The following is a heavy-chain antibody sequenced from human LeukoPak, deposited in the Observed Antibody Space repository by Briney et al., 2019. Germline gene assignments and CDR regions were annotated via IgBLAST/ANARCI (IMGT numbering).Heavy chain of an antibody. D-gene: IGHD7-27*01. Sequence: SETLSLTCTVSGGSISSYYWSWIRQPAGKGLEWIGRIYTSGSTNYNPSLKSRVTMSVDTSKNQFSLKLSSVTAADTAVYYCARTRHPKLGQYYFDYWGQGTLVTVSS. J-gene: IGHJ4*02. CDR3: ARTRHPKLGQYYFDY. V-gene: IGHV4-4*07. CDR1: GGSISSYY. CDR2: IYTSGST.